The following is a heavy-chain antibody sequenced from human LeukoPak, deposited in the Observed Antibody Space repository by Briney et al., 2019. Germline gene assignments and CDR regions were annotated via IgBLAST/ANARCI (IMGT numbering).Heavy chain of an antibody. D-gene: IGHD3-22*01. CDR1: GYTFTSYD. CDR3: ARGRRYYYDSSGYSEANWFDP. Sequence: ASVEVSCKASGYTFTSYDINWVRQATGQGLEWMGWMNPNSGNTGYAQKFQGRVTMTRNTSISTAYMELSSLRSEDTAVYYCARGRRYYYDSSGYSEANWFDPWGQGTLVTVSS. J-gene: IGHJ5*02. V-gene: IGHV1-8*01. CDR2: MNPNSGNT.